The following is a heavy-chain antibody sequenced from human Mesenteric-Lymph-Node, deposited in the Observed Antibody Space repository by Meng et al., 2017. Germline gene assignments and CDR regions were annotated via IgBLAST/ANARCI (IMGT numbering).Heavy chain of an antibody. J-gene: IGHJ5*02. Sequence: QPPLQEPCPGLVHPSGALSLSGTVSGGSIRRSGYYWGWIRQPPGKGLEWIGSIGHSGFTYYTPSLKSRVTVSIDTSRNQFSLWLTPVTAADTAVYYCVRSSGWVKTGFDPWGQGTLVTVSS. CDR2: IGHSGFT. CDR1: GGSIRRSGYY. CDR3: VRSSGWVKTGFDP. D-gene: IGHD6-19*01. V-gene: IGHV4-39*01.